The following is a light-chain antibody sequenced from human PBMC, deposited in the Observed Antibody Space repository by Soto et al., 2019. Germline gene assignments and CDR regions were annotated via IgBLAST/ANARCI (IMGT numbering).Light chain of an antibody. V-gene: IGKV3-20*01. J-gene: IGKJ2*01. CDR2: GAS. Sequence: EIVLTQSPGTLSLSPGERATLSCRASQSVSSSYLAWYQQKPGQAPRLLIYGASSRATGIPDRFSGSGSGTDFILTISRLEPGDFAVYYCQQYGSSPYTFGQGTKLEIK. CDR3: QQYGSSPYT. CDR1: QSVSSSY.